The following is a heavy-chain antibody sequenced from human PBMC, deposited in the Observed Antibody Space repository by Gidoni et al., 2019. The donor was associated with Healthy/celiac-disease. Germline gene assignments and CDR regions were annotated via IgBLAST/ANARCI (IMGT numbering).Heavy chain of an antibody. CDR2: ISWNSGII. CDR1: GFTFDEYA. V-gene: IGHV3-9*01. J-gene: IGHJ4*02. Sequence: EVQLMESGGGWVQPGRSLSLSCAASGFTFDEYALHWVRQASGKGLELVAGISWNSGIIGDADSVKGRFTISRDNANNSLYLQMNSLRAEDTALYYCAKEFSTYYYDSSGHHPHFDYWVQGTLVTVSS. CDR3: AKEFSTYYYDSSGHHPHFDY. D-gene: IGHD3-22*01.